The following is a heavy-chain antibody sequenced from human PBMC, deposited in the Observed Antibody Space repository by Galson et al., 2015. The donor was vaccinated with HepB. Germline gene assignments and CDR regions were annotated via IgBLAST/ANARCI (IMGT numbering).Heavy chain of an antibody. CDR2: INRSGNI. J-gene: IGHJ6*03. CDR1: GGSFSGYY. Sequence: SETLSLTCAVYGGSFSGYYWTWIRQPPGKGLEWIGDINRSGNINCTPSLKSRATISLDTSKTQFPLKLRSVTAADTGVYYCARADRGVIIVHHYYYMDVWGKGTTVTVSS. V-gene: IGHV4-34*01. CDR3: ARADRGVIIVHHYYYMDV. D-gene: IGHD3-10*01.